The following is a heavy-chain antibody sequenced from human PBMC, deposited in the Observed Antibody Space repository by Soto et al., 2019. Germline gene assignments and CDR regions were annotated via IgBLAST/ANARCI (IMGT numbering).Heavy chain of an antibody. Sequence: QAQLVQSGAEVKKPGSSVKVSCKAPEGTLSSYAIYWVRQAPGQGLECMGGVVPIFGPANSAQKFQGRVTITADESTSTVYMELRGLRSEDTAVYYCARLLAEFRGGISPYYYNGLDVWGQGTTVTVSS. CDR1: EGTLSSYA. D-gene: IGHD3-10*01. J-gene: IGHJ6*02. CDR3: ARLLAEFRGGISPYYYNGLDV. CDR2: VVPIFGPA. V-gene: IGHV1-69*01.